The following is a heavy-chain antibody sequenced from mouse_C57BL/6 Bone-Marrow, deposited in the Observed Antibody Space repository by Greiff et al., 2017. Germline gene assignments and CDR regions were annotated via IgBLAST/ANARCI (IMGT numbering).Heavy chain of an antibody. CDR3: ARRYDYDGAWFAY. J-gene: IGHJ3*01. D-gene: IGHD2-4*01. V-gene: IGHV5-6*02. CDR1: GFTFSSYG. Sequence: DVKLVESGGDLVKPGGSLKLSCAASGFTFSSYGMSWVRQTPDKRLEWVATISSGGSYTYYPDSVKGRFTISRDNAKNTLYLQMSSLKSEDTAMYYCARRYDYDGAWFAYWGQGTLVTVSA. CDR2: ISSGGSYT.